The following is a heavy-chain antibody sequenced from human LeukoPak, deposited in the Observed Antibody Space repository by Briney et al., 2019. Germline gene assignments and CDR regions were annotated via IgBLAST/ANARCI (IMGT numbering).Heavy chain of an antibody. CDR1: GGSISSSSYY. CDR3: ARKQTGTMYDV. J-gene: IGHJ4*02. CDR2: FSSGGSA. D-gene: IGHD1-7*01. Sequence: PSETLSLTCIVPGGSISSSSYYWAWIRQSPGKGLEWIGTFSSGGSAYYNPSLTSRVSISKDTSDNQFSLRLYSVTAADTAVYCCARKQTGTMYDVWGQGTQVTVSS. V-gene: IGHV4-39*07.